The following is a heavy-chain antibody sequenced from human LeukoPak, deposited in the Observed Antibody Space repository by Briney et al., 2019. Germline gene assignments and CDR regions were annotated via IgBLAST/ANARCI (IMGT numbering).Heavy chain of an antibody. CDR1: GFTFSSYS. D-gene: IGHD6-19*01. CDR3: ARGFSSGWYGESIDY. CDR2: ISSSSSYI. Sequence: GGSLRLSCAAPGFTFSSYSMNWVRQAPGKGLEWVSSISSSSSYIYYADSVKGRFTISRDNAKNSLYLQMNSLRAEDTAAYYCARGFSSGWYGESIDYWGQGTLVTVSS. J-gene: IGHJ4*02. V-gene: IGHV3-21*01.